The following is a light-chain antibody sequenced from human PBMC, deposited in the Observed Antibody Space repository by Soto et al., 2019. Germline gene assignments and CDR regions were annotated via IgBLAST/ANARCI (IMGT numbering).Light chain of an antibody. V-gene: IGLV1-36*01. Sequence: QSVRTQPPSVSEAPRQRVTISCSGSSSNIGNNAVNWYQQLPGKAPKLLMFYDNLLPSGVSDRFSGSKSGTSASLAISGLQSEDEADYYCAAWDDSLNGYVFGTGTKVTVL. J-gene: IGLJ1*01. CDR3: AAWDDSLNGYV. CDR2: YDN. CDR1: SSNIGNNA.